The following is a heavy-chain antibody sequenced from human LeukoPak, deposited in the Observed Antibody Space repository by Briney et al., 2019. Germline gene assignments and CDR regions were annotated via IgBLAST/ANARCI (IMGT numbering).Heavy chain of an antibody. CDR2: ISYDGSNK. CDR1: GFTFSSYG. CDR3: ARQDLGYCSSTSCWVDAFDI. D-gene: IGHD2-2*01. Sequence: GGSLRLSCAASGFTFSSYGMHWVRQAPGKGLEWVAVISYDGSNKYYADSLKGRFTISRDNSKNTLYLQMNSLRAEDTAVYYCARQDLGYCSSTSCWVDAFDIWGQGTMVTVSS. J-gene: IGHJ3*02. V-gene: IGHV3-30*03.